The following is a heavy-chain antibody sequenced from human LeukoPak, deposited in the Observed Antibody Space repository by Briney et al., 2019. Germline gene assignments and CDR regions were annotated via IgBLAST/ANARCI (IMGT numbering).Heavy chain of an antibody. D-gene: IGHD5-12*01. CDR2: INHSGST. J-gene: IGHJ4*02. Sequence: PSETLSLTCAVPGGSFSGYLWSWIRQPPGKGLEWIGEINHSGSTNYNPSLKSRVTISVDTSKNQFSLKLSSVTAADTAVYYCARARRDGYNYVDYWGQGTLVTVSS. CDR3: ARARRDGYNYVDY. CDR1: GGSFSGYL. V-gene: IGHV4-34*01.